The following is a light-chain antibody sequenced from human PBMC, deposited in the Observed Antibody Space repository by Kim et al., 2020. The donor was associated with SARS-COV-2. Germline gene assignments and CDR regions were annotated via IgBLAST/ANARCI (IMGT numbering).Light chain of an antibody. CDR2: GKN. CDR3: NSRDSNDNVV. J-gene: IGLJ2*01. CDR1: HIKSYY. Sequence: ALGQTVRITSQGDHIKSYYAAGYQQKPGQAPILVIYGKNNRPTGIPDRFSGTSSGNTASLTIAGTKAGDEADYYCNSRDSNDNVVFGGGTQLTVL. V-gene: IGLV3-19*01.